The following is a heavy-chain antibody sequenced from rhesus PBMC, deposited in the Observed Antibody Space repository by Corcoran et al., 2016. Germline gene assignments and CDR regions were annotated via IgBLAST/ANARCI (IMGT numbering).Heavy chain of an antibody. D-gene: IGHD6S26*01. CDR3: AREGYSSGWSPYYFDY. J-gene: IGHJ4*01. CDR1: GGSISDSYR. V-gene: IGHV4S10*01. CDR2: IYGSSTST. Sequence: QVQLQESGPGLVKPSETLSLTCAVSGGSISDSYRWSWIRQPPGKGLEWIGYIYGSSTSTNYNPSLKSRVTISKDTSKNQFSLKLSSVTAADTAVYYCAREGYSSGWSPYYFDYWGQGVLVTVSS.